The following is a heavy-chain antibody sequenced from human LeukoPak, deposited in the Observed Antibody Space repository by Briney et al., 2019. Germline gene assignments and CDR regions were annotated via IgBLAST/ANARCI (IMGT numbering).Heavy chain of an antibody. CDR3: AKTPDSGVGYCSGGSCYAGYYFDY. D-gene: IGHD2-15*01. Sequence: GGSLRLSCAASGFTFSSYAMSWVRQAPGKGLEWVSSISGSGGSTYYADSVKGRFTISRDNSKNTLYLQMNSLRAEGTAVYYWAKTPDSGVGYCSGGSCYAGYYFDYWGQGTLVTVSS. CDR1: GFTFSSYA. V-gene: IGHV3-23*01. J-gene: IGHJ4*02. CDR2: ISGSGGST.